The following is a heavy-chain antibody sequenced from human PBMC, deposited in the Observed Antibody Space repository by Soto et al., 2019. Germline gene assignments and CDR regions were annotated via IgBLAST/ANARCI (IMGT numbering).Heavy chain of an antibody. V-gene: IGHV4-59*01. D-gene: IGHD3-3*01. Sequence: SETLSLTCTVSGGSISRYFWSWIRQPPGKGLEWIGYIYYTGNTNYNPSLKRRITISIDTSKTQFSLKLRSVTAADTAVYYCAGVDFWGGYSVDYWGQGTLVTVSS. CDR2: IYYTGNT. CDR1: GGSISRYF. J-gene: IGHJ4*02. CDR3: AGVDFWGGYSVDY.